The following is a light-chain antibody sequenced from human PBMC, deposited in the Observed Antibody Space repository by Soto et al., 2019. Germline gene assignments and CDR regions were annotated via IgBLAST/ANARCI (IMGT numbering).Light chain of an antibody. CDR1: QSISSY. CDR3: QQSYGSPFT. V-gene: IGKV1-39*01. J-gene: IGKJ3*01. CDR2: AAS. Sequence: DIQMTQSPSSLSASVGGRVTITCRASQSISSYLNWYQQKPGKAPRLLFFAASSLQSGVPSRFSGSGSGTDFTLSISSLQPEDFATYYCQQSYGSPFTFGPGTKVDLK.